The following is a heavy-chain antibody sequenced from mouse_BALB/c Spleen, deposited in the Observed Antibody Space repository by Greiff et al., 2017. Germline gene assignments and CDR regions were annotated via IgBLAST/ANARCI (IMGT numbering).Heavy chain of an antibody. J-gene: IGHJ4*01. Sequence: EGKLQESGAELVRPGALVKLSCKASGFNIKDYYMHWVKQRPEQGLEWIGWIDPENGDTEYAPKFQGKATMTADTSSNTAYLQLSSLTSEDTAVYYCNARGAPDAMDYWGQGTSVTVSS. D-gene: IGHD3-1*01. V-gene: IGHV14-4*02. CDR1: GFNIKDYY. CDR2: IDPENGDT. CDR3: NARGAPDAMDY.